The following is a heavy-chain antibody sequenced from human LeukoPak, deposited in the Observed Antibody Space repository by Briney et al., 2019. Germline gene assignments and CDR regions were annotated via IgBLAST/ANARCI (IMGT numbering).Heavy chain of an antibody. D-gene: IGHD6-6*01. Sequence: SETLSLTFAVYGGSFSGYYWSWIRQPPGKGLEWIGEINHSGSTNYNPSLKSRVTISVDTSKNQFSLKLSSVTAADTAVYYCARRDSGSSHFDYWGQGTLVTVSS. V-gene: IGHV4-34*01. J-gene: IGHJ4*02. CDR2: INHSGST. CDR3: ARRDSGSSHFDY. CDR1: GGSFSGYY.